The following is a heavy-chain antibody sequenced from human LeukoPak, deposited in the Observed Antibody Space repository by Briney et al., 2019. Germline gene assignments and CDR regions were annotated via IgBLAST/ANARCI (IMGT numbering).Heavy chain of an antibody. Sequence: ASVKVSCKASGYSFTGYYVHWVRQAPGQGLEWMGWISAYNGNTNYAQKLQGRVTMTTDTSTSTAYMELRSLRSDDTAVYYCARRATVGATASHGMDVWGQGTTVTVSS. D-gene: IGHD1-26*01. CDR1: GYSFTGYY. CDR2: ISAYNGNT. V-gene: IGHV1-18*04. J-gene: IGHJ6*02. CDR3: ARRATVGATASHGMDV.